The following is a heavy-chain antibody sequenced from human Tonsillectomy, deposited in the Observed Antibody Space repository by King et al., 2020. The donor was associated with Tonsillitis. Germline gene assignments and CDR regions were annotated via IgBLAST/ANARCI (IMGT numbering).Heavy chain of an antibody. CDR2: INHGGST. J-gene: IGHJ4*02. Sequence: VQLQQWGAGLLKPSETLSLTYAVYGGSFSDYFWTWIGQPPGKGLEWIGEINHGGSTNYNPSLKSRVAIAVDTSKNQFSLKLRSVTAADTAVYYCARGRNQYYDFWSGHYTTLDYWGQGTLVTVSS. CDR1: GGSFSDYF. V-gene: IGHV4-34*01. CDR3: ARGRNQYYDFWSGHYTTLDY. D-gene: IGHD3-3*01.